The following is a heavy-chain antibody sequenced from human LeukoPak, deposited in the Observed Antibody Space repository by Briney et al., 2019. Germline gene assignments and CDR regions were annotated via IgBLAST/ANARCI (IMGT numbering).Heavy chain of an antibody. D-gene: IGHD3-22*01. CDR1: GFTFSSYA. J-gene: IGHJ4*02. CDR3: ARVTGYSSGYYSHYFDY. V-gene: IGHV3-30-3*01. CDR2: ISYDGSNK. Sequence: GGSLRLSCAASGFTFSSYAMHWVRQAPGKGLEWVAAISYDGSNKYYADSVKGRFTISRDNSKNTLYLQMNSLRAEDTAVYYCARVTGYSSGYYSHYFDYWGQGTLVTVSS.